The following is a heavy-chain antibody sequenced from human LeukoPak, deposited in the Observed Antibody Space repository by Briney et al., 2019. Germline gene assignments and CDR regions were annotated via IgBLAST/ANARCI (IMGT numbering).Heavy chain of an antibody. J-gene: IGHJ4*02. D-gene: IGHD1-26*01. CDR2: ISSSSSSSTI. Sequence: GGSLRLSCAASGFTFSTYSMNWVRQAPGKGLEWVSYISSSSSSSTIYYADSVRGRFTISRDNAQNSLYLQMNSLGDEDTAVYYCATSGSYRFDYWGQGTLVTVSS. CDR1: GFTFSTYS. CDR3: ATSGSYRFDY. V-gene: IGHV3-48*02.